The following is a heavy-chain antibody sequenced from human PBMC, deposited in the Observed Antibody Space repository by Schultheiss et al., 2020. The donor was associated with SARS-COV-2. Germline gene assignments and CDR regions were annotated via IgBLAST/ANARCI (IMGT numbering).Heavy chain of an antibody. CDR2: IYTSGST. D-gene: IGHD4-17*01. CDR3: ARHSGDPHSYNWFDP. J-gene: IGHJ5*02. CDR1: GGSISSGGYY. V-gene: IGHV4-61*02. Sequence: SETLSLTCTVSGGSISSGGYYWSWIRQPAGKGLEWIGRIYTSGSTNYNPSLKSRVTISVDTSKNQFSLKLSSVTAADTAVYYCARHSGDPHSYNWFDPWGQGTLVTVSS.